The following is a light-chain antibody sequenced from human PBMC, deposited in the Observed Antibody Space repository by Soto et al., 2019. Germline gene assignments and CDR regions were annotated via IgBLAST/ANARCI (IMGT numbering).Light chain of an antibody. Sequence: HSARTQPAAVSRSPGQSITISCIGINSDIGAYGYVSWYQQHPGKPPTLLIYEVTFRPSGVPNRFSGSKSGNTATLTISWLLTDDEADYYCGSYASATLIFGGGPKLTVL. V-gene: IGLV2-14*01. CDR2: EVT. J-gene: IGLJ2*01. CDR1: NSDIGAYGY. CDR3: GSYASATLI.